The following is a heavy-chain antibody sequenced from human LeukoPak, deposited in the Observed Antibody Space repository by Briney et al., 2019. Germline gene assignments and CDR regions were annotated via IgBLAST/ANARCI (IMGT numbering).Heavy chain of an antibody. Sequence: SETLSLTCAVYGGSFSGYYWSWIRQPPGKGLEWIGEINHSGSTNYNPSLKSRVTISVDTSKNQFSLKLSSVTAADTAVYYCARARGFGYSYGYYFDCWGQGTLVTVSS. CDR3: ARARGFGYSYGYYFDC. CDR2: INHSGST. V-gene: IGHV4-34*01. CDR1: GGSFSGYY. D-gene: IGHD5-18*01. J-gene: IGHJ4*02.